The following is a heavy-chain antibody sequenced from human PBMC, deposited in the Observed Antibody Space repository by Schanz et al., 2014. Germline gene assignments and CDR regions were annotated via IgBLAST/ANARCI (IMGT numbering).Heavy chain of an antibody. J-gene: IGHJ5*02. CDR3: ARGGVVVVTAALNWFDP. CDR2: INTNNGDP. D-gene: IGHD2-15*01. V-gene: IGHV7-4-1*02. CDR1: GYTFSRYG. Sequence: QVQLVQSGAEVKKPGASVKVSCKASGYTFSRYGISWVRQAPGQGLEWMGWINTNNGDPTYAQGFTGRFVFSLDTSVSTAYLQISSLKAEDTAVYYCARGGVVVVTAALNWFDPWGQGTLVTVSS.